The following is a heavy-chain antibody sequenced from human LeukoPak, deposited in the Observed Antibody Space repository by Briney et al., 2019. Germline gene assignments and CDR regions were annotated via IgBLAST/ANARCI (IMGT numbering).Heavy chain of an antibody. CDR1: GGTFSSYA. Sequence: SVKVSCKASGGTFSSYAISWVRQAPGQGLEWMGRIIPILGIANYAQKFQGRVTITADKSTSTAYMELSSLRSEDTAVYYCAKAAGLLRWYFDYWGQGTLVTVSS. CDR2: IIPILGIA. J-gene: IGHJ4*02. V-gene: IGHV1-69*04. D-gene: IGHD4-23*01. CDR3: AKAAGLLRWYFDY.